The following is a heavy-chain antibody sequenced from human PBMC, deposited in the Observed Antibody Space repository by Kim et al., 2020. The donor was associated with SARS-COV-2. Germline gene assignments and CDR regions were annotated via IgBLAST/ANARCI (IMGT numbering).Heavy chain of an antibody. CDR3: FTFGSPVAGTSGGENFDY. J-gene: IGHJ4*02. CDR1: GGTFSSYA. V-gene: IGHV1-69*04. CDR2: IIPILGIA. D-gene: IGHD6-19*01. Sequence: SVKVSCKASGGTFSSYAISWVRQAPGQGLEWMGRIIPILGIANYAQKFQGRVTITADKSTSTAYMELSSLRSEDTAVYYCFTFGSPVAGTSGGENFDYWGQGTLVTVSS.